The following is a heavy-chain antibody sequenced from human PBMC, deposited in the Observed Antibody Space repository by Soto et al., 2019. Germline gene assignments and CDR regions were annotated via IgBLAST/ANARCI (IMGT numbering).Heavy chain of an antibody. J-gene: IGHJ5*02. CDR1: GFHFSSYA. Sequence: PGGSLSLSCAASGFHFSSYAMSWVRQAPGKGLEWVSAISGSGGSTYYADSVKGRFTISRDNSKNTLYLQMNSLRAEDTAVYYCAKDPWDGYNSDPWGQGTLVTVSS. D-gene: IGHD5-12*01. CDR3: AKDPWDGYNSDP. V-gene: IGHV3-23*01. CDR2: ISGSGGST.